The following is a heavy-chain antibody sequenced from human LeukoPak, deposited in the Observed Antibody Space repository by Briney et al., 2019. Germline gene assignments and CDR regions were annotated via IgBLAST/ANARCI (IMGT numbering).Heavy chain of an antibody. V-gene: IGHV3-23*01. J-gene: IGHJ4*02. D-gene: IGHD3-10*01. CDR1: GFTFSTYA. Sequence: GGSLRLSCAASGFTFSTYAMTWVRQAPGKGLEWVSAISGSGGATFYADSVKGRFTISRDNSKNTLDLQMDSLRADDTAVYYCAKNCGDTYGTGHFDHWGQGTLVTVSS. CDR2: ISGSGGAT. CDR3: AKNCGDTYGTGHFDH.